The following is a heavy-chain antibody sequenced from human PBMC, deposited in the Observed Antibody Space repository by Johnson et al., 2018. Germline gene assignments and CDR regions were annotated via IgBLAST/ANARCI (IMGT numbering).Heavy chain of an antibody. Sequence: QVQLVQSGAEVKKXGSSVKVXCKASGGTFSSHSISWVRQAPGQGLEWMGRTVPMHGITTYAQKFQGRVAMTEDTSTNKAYMELSSLRSEGTAVYYCAAEGLQLRFAYGQYGMDVWGQGTTVTVSS. V-gene: IGHV1-69*09. CDR2: TVPMHGIT. CDR3: AAEGLQLRFAYGQYGMDV. J-gene: IGHJ6*02. CDR1: GGTFSSHS. D-gene: IGHD1-7*01.